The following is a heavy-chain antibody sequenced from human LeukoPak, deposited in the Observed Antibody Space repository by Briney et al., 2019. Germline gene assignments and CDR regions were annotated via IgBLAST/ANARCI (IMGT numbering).Heavy chain of an antibody. CDR3: AKATEWLVPNWFDP. CDR2: ISGSGGST. CDR1: GFTFSSYA. Sequence: PGASLRLSCAASGFTFSSYAMSWVRQAPGKGLEWVSAISGSGGSTYYADSVKGRFTISRDDSKNTLYLQMNSLRAEDTAVYYCAKATEWLVPNWFDPWGQGTLVTVSS. V-gene: IGHV3-23*01. D-gene: IGHD6-19*01. J-gene: IGHJ5*02.